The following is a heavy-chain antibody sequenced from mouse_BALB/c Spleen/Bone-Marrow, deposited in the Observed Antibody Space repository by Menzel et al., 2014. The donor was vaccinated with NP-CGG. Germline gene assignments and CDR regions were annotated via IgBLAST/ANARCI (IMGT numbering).Heavy chain of an antibody. J-gene: IGHJ2*02. D-gene: IGHD2-10*02. CDR3: VRYLYGNYFDY. Sequence: EVKLMESGAELVKPGASVKLSCTASGFNIKDTYMHWVKQRPEQGLEWIGRIVPANGNTKYDPKFQGKATITADTSSNTAYLQLTSLTSEDTAVYYCVRYLYGNYFDYWGQGTSLTASS. CDR1: GFNIKDTY. CDR2: IVPANGNT. V-gene: IGHV14-3*02.